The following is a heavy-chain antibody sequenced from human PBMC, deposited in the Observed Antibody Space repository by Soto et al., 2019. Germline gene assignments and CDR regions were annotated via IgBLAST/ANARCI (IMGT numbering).Heavy chain of an antibody. CDR1: GYTFTNYG. D-gene: IGHD3-9*01. CDR2: ISPYNGNT. Sequence: SVKVSCKASGYTFTNYGITWVRQAPVQGLEWMGWISPYNGNTNYAQKFQGRLTMTTDTSTTTAYMELRSLRSDDTAVYYCARDREYYDILTGLRTYNWFDPWGQGTLVTVSS. J-gene: IGHJ5*02. V-gene: IGHV1-18*04. CDR3: ARDREYYDILTGLRTYNWFDP.